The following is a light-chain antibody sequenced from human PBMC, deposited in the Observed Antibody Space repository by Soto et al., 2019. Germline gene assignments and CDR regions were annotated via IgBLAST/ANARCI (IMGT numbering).Light chain of an antibody. CDR3: QQYHASSYT. V-gene: IGKV3-20*01. Sequence: EIVLTQSPGTLSLSPGERATLSCRASQSIDSRYLAWYQQKPGQAPRLLIYATSSRATGIPDRFSGSGSGTDFPLTISRLEPEDFAVFYCQQYHASSYTFGQGTKLEIK. CDR2: ATS. CDR1: QSIDSRY. J-gene: IGKJ2*01.